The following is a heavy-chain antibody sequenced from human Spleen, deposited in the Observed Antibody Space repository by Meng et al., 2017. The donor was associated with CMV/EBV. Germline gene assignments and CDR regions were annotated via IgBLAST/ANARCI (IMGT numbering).Heavy chain of an antibody. D-gene: IGHD3-10*01. CDR1: VGTIRGDD. V-gene: IGHV4-4*07. CDR3: ARTGARGVPVDY. J-gene: IGHJ4*02. CDR2: ISCSGSN. Sequence: VQPQGSSTGLVTPSLALSRPCSGSVGTIRGDDLTRIRQPARKGLGWFGRISCSGSNDDNHSFRSRAIMSIDTSKNQLSLKLFSVTAADTAIYYCARTGARGVPVDYWGQGILVTVSS.